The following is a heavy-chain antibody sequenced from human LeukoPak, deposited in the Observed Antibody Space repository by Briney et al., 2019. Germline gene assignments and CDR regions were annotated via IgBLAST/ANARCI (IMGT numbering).Heavy chain of an antibody. J-gene: IGHJ5*02. Sequence: ASVKVSCKASGYTFTSYYMHWVRQAPGQGLEWMGIINPSGGSTSYAQKFQGRVTMTRDTSTSTVYMELSSLRSEDTAVYYCARESMYYDSSGYFLSGWFDPWGQGTLVTVSS. CDR1: GYTFTSYY. CDR3: ARESMYYDSSGYFLSGWFDP. CDR2: INPSGGST. D-gene: IGHD3-22*01. V-gene: IGHV1-46*01.